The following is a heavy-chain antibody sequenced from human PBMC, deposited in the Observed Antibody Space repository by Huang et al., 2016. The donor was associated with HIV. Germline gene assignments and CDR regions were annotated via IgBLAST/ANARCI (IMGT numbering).Heavy chain of an antibody. J-gene: IGHJ4*02. D-gene: IGHD6-19*01. CDR1: GFTFSSYW. V-gene: IGHV3-74*01. CDR3: ARDSQQWLVEDY. CDR2: MNSDGSST. Sequence: EVQLVESGGGLVQPGGSLRLSCAASGFTFSSYWMHWVRQAPGKGRGWVSRMNSDGSSTSYADAVKGRFTISRDNAKNTLYLQMNSLRAEDTAVYYCARDSQQWLVEDYWGQGTLVTVSS.